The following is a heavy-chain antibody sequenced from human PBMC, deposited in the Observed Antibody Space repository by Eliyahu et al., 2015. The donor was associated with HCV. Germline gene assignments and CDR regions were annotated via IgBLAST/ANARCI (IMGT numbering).Heavy chain of an antibody. Sequence: QVQLQESGPGLVKPSQTLSLTCPVSGGSXXSGXYYWSWIRXPAGKGLEWIGRXYTSGSTNYNPSLKSRVTISVDTSKNQFSLKLSSVTAADTAVYYCAREGDSYGYRAYYYGMDVWGQGTTVTVSS. J-gene: IGHJ6*02. V-gene: IGHV4-61*02. CDR3: AREGDSYGYRAYYYGMDV. CDR2: XYTSGST. CDR1: GGSXXSGXYY. D-gene: IGHD5-18*01.